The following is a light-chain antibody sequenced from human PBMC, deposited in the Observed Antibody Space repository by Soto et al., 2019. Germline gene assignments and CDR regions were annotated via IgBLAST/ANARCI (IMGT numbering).Light chain of an antibody. J-gene: IGKJ2*01. CDR1: QSVSSD. V-gene: IGKV1-39*01. CDR3: QQRYSAPRT. Sequence: EIQRTQSASSLSASVGDRVTITCRASQSVSSDLNWYQQKAGKAPKLLIYAASSLQSGVPSRFSGSVSETGVTITISSLKTEDVARYYGQQRYSAPRTFGQGTKVDIK. CDR2: AAS.